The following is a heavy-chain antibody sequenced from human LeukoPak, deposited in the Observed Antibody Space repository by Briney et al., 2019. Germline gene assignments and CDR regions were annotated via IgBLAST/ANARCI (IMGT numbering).Heavy chain of an antibody. V-gene: IGHV3-23*01. D-gene: IGHD3-10*01. CDR3: AKRKYYESGPFDF. CDR2: ISGSGGST. J-gene: IGHJ4*02. CDR1: GFTFNIYA. Sequence: GGSLRLSCAASGFTFNIYAMSWVRQAPGKGLEWVSAISGSGGSTYYADSVKGRFTISRDNSKNTLFLQMNSLRAEDTAIYYCAKRKYYESGPFDFWGQGTLVTVSS.